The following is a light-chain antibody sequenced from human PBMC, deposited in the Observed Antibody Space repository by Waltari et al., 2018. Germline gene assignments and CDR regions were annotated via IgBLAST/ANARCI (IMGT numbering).Light chain of an antibody. CDR2: GNS. Sequence: QSALTQEASVSGTVGQTVTLSCIGNSKNVGRSAVGWYQQISHGGPKPVMFGNSLPSGIPDRFSGSKSGTTASLTISGLQPEDEADYYCSTWDYSLNAELFGGGTKLTVL. CDR3: STWDYSLNAEL. V-gene: IGLV1-44*01. J-gene: IGLJ2*01. CDR1: SKNVGRSA.